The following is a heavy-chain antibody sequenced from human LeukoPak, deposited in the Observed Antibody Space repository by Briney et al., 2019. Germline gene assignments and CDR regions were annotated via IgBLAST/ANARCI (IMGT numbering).Heavy chain of an antibody. V-gene: IGHV3-48*01. CDR3: ARDHAYAFDI. J-gene: IGHJ3*02. D-gene: IGHD2-2*01. Sequence: QSGGSQRLSCVASGFTFSDFSLNWVRQAPGKGLEWISYIGSAIYYADSVKGRFTISRDNAKNSLYLQMNSLRAEDTAVYYCARDHAYAFDIWGQGTLVTVSS. CDR1: GFTFSDFS. CDR2: IGSAI.